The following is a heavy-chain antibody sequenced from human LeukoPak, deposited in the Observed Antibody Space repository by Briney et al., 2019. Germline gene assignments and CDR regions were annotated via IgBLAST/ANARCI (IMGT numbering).Heavy chain of an antibody. CDR1: GFTFSSYA. J-gene: IGHJ4*02. V-gene: IGHV3-23*01. D-gene: IGHD3-16*01. CDR3: ARMITFGGVINGNYFDY. CDR2: ISGSGGST. Sequence: GGSLRLSCVASGFTFSSYAMSWVRQAPGKGLEWVSAISGSGGSTYYADSVKGRFTISRDNSKNTLYLQMNSLRAEDTAVYYCARMITFGGVINGNYFDYWGQGTLVTVSS.